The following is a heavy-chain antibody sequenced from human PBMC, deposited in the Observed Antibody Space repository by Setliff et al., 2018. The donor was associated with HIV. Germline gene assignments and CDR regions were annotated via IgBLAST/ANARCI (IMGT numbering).Heavy chain of an antibody. V-gene: IGHV4-61*02. Sequence: TLSLPCNGSGGSISSGSYYWTWIRQPAGKGLEWIGRFDTTGKTNYNPSLNSRVTILADTSKNHFSLELRSVTAAYSAIYYCARDVRWELFPVYFYYYYMDVWGTGTTVTVSS. D-gene: IGHD3-10*01. CDR1: GGSISSGSYY. CDR3: ARDVRWELFPVYFYYYYMDV. J-gene: IGHJ6*03. CDR2: FDTTGKT.